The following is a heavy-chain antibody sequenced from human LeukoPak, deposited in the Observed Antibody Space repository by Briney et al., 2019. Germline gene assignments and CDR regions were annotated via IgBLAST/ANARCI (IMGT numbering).Heavy chain of an antibody. V-gene: IGHV1-69*13. D-gene: IGHD6-13*01. J-gene: IGHJ4*02. CDR1: GYTFTSYG. Sequence: SVKVSCKASGYTFTSYGISWVRQAPGQGLEWMGGIIPIFGTANYAQKFQGRVTITADESTSTAYMELSSLRSEDTAVYYCAGAAAGFESDYWGQGTLVTVSS. CDR2: IIPIFGTA. CDR3: AGAAAGFESDY.